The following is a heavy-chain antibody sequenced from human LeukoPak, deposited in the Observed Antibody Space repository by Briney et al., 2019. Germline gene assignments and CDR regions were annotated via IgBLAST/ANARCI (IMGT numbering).Heavy chain of an antibody. CDR1: GYTFTGYY. V-gene: IGHV1-2*02. CDR3: ARVTGYCSGGSCYLYFQH. J-gene: IGHJ1*01. CDR2: INPNSGGT. D-gene: IGHD2-15*01. Sequence: ASVKVSCKASGYTFTGYYMHWVRQAPGQGLEWMGWINPNSGGTNYAQKFQGRVTMTRDTSISTAYMELSRLRSDDTAVYYCARVTGYCSGGSCYLYFQHWGQGTLVTVSP.